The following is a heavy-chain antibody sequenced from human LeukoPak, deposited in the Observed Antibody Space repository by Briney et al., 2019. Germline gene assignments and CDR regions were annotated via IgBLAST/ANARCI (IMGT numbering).Heavy chain of an antibody. Sequence: PGRSLRLSCAAAGFTFSSYAMSWARQAPGKGLEWVSAISGGGGSTYYADSVEGRFTISRDNSKNTLYLQMNSLRAEDTAVYYCAKNGDRGAYCTGGTCYPYFYYYMDVWGKGTTVTI. J-gene: IGHJ6*03. CDR3: AKNGDRGAYCTGGTCYPYFYYYMDV. D-gene: IGHD2-15*01. V-gene: IGHV3-23*01. CDR2: ISGGGGST. CDR1: GFTFSSYA.